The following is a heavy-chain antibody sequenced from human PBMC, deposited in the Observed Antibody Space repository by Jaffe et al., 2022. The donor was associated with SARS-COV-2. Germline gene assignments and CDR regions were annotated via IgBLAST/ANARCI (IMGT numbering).Heavy chain of an antibody. V-gene: IGHV3-7*01. CDR1: GFTFSSYW. J-gene: IGHJ6*02. D-gene: IGHD5-12*01. CDR2: IKQDGSEK. CDR3: ARGDRYSGYDWARLGHYYGMDV. Sequence: EVQLVESGGGLVQPGGSLRLSCAASGFTFSSYWMSWVRQAPGKGLEWVANIKQDGSEKYYVDSVKGRFTISRDNAKNSLYLQMNSLRAEDTAVYYCARGDRYSGYDWARLGHYYGMDVWGQGTTVTVSS.